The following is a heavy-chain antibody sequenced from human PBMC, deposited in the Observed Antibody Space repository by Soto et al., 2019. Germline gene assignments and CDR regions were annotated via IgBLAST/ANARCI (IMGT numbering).Heavy chain of an antibody. V-gene: IGHV1-2*04. J-gene: IGHJ5*02. CDR3: ARGGAVAGTAGFNWFDP. D-gene: IGHD6-19*01. CDR2: INPNSGGT. Sequence: GASVKVSCKASGYTFTGYYMHWVRQAPGQGLEWMGWINPNSGGTNYAQKFQGWVTMTRDTSISTAYMELSRLRSDDTAVYYCARGGAVAGTAGFNWFDPWGQGTLVTVSS. CDR1: GYTFTGYY.